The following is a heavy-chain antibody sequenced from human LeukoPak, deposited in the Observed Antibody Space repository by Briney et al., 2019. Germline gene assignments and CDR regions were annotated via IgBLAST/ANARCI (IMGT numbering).Heavy chain of an antibody. CDR1: GFTVSSNS. CDR3: ATGHWFDP. V-gene: IGHV3-53*01. J-gene: IGHJ5*02. Sequence: PGGSLRLSCAASGFTVSSNSMSWVRQGPGKGLEWVSLIYSGGSTYYADSVKGRFTISRDDSKNTLALQMNSLRAEDTAVYYCATGHWFDPWGQGTLVTVSS. CDR2: IYSGGST.